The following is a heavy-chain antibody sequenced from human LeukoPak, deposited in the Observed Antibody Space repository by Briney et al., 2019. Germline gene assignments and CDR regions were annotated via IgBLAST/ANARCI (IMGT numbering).Heavy chain of an antibody. CDR3: ARGGALYSSSSEDYFDY. CDR2: IIPIFGTA. V-gene: IGHV1-69*05. J-gene: IGHJ4*02. Sequence: ASLRVSCTASGGTFSSYAISWVRQAPGQGLESMGGIIPIFGTANYAQKFQGGVTITTDESTSTAYMELSSLRSEDTAVYYCARGGALYSSSSEDYFDYWGQGTLVTVSS. D-gene: IGHD6-6*01. CDR1: GGTFSSYA.